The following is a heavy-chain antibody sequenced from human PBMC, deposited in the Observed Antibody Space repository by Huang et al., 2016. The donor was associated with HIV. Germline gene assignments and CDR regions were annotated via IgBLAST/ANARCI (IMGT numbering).Heavy chain of an antibody. J-gene: IGHJ4*02. CDR1: GYTFTSYG. D-gene: IGHD3-22*01. V-gene: IGHV1-18*04. CDR2: ISAYNDNR. Sequence: VKVSCKASGYTFTSYGISWVRQAPGQGLEWMGWISAYNDNRNYEQKLQGRVTMTTDTSTSTAYMELRSLRSDDTAVYYCARDLGPYYYDSSGYYVDYWGQGTLVTVSS. CDR3: ARDLGPYYYDSSGYYVDY.